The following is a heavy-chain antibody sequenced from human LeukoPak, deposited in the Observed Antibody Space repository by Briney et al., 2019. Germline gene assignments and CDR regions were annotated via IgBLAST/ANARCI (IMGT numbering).Heavy chain of an antibody. Sequence: GGSLRLSCAASGFTLSRYWMHWVRQAPGKGLVWVSRINSDGSTTTYADSVKGRFTISRDNAKNTLYLEMNSLRAEDTAVYYCARDFKRAPYRATGYSLDYWGQGALVTVSS. CDR1: GFTLSRYW. J-gene: IGHJ4*02. CDR2: INSDGSTT. D-gene: IGHD5-12*01. CDR3: ARDFKRAPYRATGYSLDY. V-gene: IGHV3-74*01.